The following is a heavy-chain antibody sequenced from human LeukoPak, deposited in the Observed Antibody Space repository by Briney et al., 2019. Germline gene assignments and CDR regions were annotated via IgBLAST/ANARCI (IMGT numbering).Heavy chain of an antibody. CDR1: GFTFSSYG. J-gene: IGHJ1*01. D-gene: IGHD1-1*01. CDR3: VRDLMGSGSTTAYLHH. V-gene: IGHV3-21*01. CDR2: ISRSSRHL. Sequence: GGSLRLSCAASGFTFSSYGMHWVRQAPGKGLEWVSSISRSSRHLYYAGSVKDRFTISRDNAKNSLYLQMNSLRAEDMAVYFCVRDLMGSGSTTAYLHHWGQGTLVTVSS.